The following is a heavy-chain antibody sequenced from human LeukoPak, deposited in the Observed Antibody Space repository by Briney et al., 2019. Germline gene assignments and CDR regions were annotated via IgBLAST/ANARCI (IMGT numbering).Heavy chain of an antibody. CDR3: ARDHHRRLYDSQARNTFDI. CDR2: ISSSSSTI. Sequence: PGGSLRLSCAASGFTVSNKYMTWVRQAPGKGLEWVSYISSSSSTIYYADSVKGRFALSRDNAKNSLYLQMNSLRAEDTAVYYCARDHHRRLYDSQARNTFDIWGQGTMVTVSS. CDR1: GFTVSNKY. J-gene: IGHJ3*02. D-gene: IGHD3-22*01. V-gene: IGHV3-48*01.